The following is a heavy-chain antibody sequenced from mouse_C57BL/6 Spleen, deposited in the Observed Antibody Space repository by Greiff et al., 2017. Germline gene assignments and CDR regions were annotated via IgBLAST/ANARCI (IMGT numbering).Heavy chain of an antibody. D-gene: IGHD2-2*01. CDR3: ARDRAYGYDAVEFAY. V-gene: IGHV3-6*01. Sequence: EVHLVESGPGLVKPSQSLSLTCSVTGYSITSGYYWNWIRQFPGNKLEWMGYISYDGSNNYNPSLKNRISITRDTSKNQFFLKLNSVTTEDTATYYCARDRAYGYDAVEFAYWGQGTLVTVSA. CDR2: ISYDGSN. CDR1: GYSITSGYY. J-gene: IGHJ3*01.